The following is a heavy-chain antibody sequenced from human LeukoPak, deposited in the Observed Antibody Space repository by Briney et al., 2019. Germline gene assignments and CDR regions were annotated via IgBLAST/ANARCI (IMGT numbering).Heavy chain of an antibody. J-gene: IGHJ3*02. CDR3: AKGDSSGWYRDAFDI. CDR1: GFTFDDYA. D-gene: IGHD6-19*01. V-gene: IGHV3-9*03. Sequence: PGRSLRLSCAASGFTFDDYAMHWVRQAPGKGLEWVSGISWNSGSIGYADSVKGRFTISRDNAKNSLYLQMNSLRAEDMALYYCAKGDSSGWYRDAFDIWGQGTMVTVSS. CDR2: ISWNSGSI.